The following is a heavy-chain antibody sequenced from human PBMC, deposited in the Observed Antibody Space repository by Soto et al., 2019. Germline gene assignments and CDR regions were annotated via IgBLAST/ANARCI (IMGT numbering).Heavy chain of an antibody. D-gene: IGHD3-10*01. CDR2: IWYDGSNK. V-gene: IGHV3-33*01. CDR3: ARDPYYGRIDY. J-gene: IGHJ4*02. CDR1: GFTFSSYG. Sequence: GGSLRLSCAASGFTFSSYGMHWVRQAPGKGLEWVAVIWYDGSNKYYADSVKGRFTISRDNSKNTLYLQMNSLRAEDTAVYYCARDPYYGRIDYWGQGTLVTVSS.